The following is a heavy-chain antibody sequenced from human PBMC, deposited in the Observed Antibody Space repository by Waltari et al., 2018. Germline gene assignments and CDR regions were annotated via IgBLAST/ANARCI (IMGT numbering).Heavy chain of an antibody. CDR1: GFTFSSYE. Sequence: EVQLVESGGGLVQPGGSLRLSCAASGFTFSSYEMNWVRQAPGKGLEWVSYISSSGSTIYYADSVKGRFTISRDNAKNTLYLQMNSLRAEDTAVYYCARDQRDCTNGVCSGHYYYGMDVWGQGTTVTVSS. CDR2: ISSSGSTI. D-gene: IGHD2-8*01. J-gene: IGHJ6*02. V-gene: IGHV3-48*03. CDR3: ARDQRDCTNGVCSGHYYYGMDV.